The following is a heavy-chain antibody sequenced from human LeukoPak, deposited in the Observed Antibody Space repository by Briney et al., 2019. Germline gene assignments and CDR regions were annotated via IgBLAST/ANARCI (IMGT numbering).Heavy chain of an antibody. CDR1: GGSISSGGYS. CDR3: ARSDDYYYYMDV. J-gene: IGHJ6*03. Sequence: SETLSLTCAVSGGSISSGGYSWSWIRQPPGKGLEWIGYIYYSGSTYYNPSLKSRVTISVDTSKNQFSLKLSSVTAADTAVYYCARSDDYYYYMDVWGEGTTVTVSS. V-gene: IGHV4-30-4*07. CDR2: IYYSGST.